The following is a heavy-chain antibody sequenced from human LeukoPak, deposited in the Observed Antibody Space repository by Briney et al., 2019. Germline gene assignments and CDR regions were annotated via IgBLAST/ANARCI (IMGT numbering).Heavy chain of an antibody. CDR2: IYHIGST. CDR3: ARLYREGYSYGFPHYFDY. CDR1: GYSLSSGYY. V-gene: IGHV4-38-2*01. D-gene: IGHD5-18*01. Sequence: SETLSLTCAVSGYSLSSGYYWGWIRQPPGKGLEWIGSIYHIGSTYYNPSLKSRVTISVDTSKNQFSLKLSSVTAADTAVYYCARLYREGYSYGFPHYFDYWGQGTLVTVSS. J-gene: IGHJ4*02.